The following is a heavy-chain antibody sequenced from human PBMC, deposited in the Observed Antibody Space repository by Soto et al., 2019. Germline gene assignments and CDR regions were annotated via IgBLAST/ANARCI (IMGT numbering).Heavy chain of an antibody. CDR1: GYTFTSYG. J-gene: IGHJ6*02. CDR2: ISAYNGNT. V-gene: IGHV1-18*01. Sequence: ASVKVSCKASGYTFTSYGISWVRQAPGQGLEWMGWISAYNGNTNYAQKLQGRVTMTTDTSTSTAYMELRSLRSDDTAVYYCARIRITMVRGVERHYYYGMDVWGQGTTVTVSS. D-gene: IGHD3-10*01. CDR3: ARIRITMVRGVERHYYYGMDV.